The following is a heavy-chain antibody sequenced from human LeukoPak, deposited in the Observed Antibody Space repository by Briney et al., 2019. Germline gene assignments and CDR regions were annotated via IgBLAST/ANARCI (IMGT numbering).Heavy chain of an antibody. CDR2: IYTSGTTT. J-gene: IGHJ6*03. Sequence: SETLSLTCTVSDDPINSGVYYWNWIRQPAGKGLEWIGHIYTSGTTTNSNPSLKSRVAISLDTSKNHFSLKLSSVTAADTAVYYCARARKRSGRSRNFYLDVWGKGTTVTVSS. V-gene: IGHV4-61*09. CDR1: DDPINSGVYY. CDR3: ARARKRSGRSRNFYLDV. D-gene: IGHD1-26*01.